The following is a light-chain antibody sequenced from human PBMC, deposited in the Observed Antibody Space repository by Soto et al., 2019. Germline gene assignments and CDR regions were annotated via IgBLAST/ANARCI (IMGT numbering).Light chain of an antibody. Sequence: EIVLTQSPGTLSSSPGQRATLSCRASQSVNSSYLAWFQQKPGQAPRLLIYGASTRATGIPDRFSGSGAGTDFTLTISILEPEDFAVYYCQQYGSSPQTFGQGTKVEIK. CDR2: GAS. J-gene: IGKJ1*01. CDR3: QQYGSSPQT. V-gene: IGKV3-20*01. CDR1: QSVNSSY.